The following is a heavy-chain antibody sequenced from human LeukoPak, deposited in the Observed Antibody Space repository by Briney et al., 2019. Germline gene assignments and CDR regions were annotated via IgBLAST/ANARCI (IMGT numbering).Heavy chain of an antibody. CDR1: GFTFSSYA. V-gene: IGHV3-23*01. J-gene: IGHJ4*02. D-gene: IGHD3-3*01. CDR2: ISGSGGST. Sequence: GGSLRLSCAASGFTFSSYAMSWVRQAPGKGLEWVSAISGSGGSTYYADSVKGRFTISRDNSKNTLYLQMNSLRAEDTAVYYCAKSKGGDVWNGYYTDESGVFDYWCQGSLVAVSS. CDR3: AKSKGGDVWNGYYTDESGVFDY.